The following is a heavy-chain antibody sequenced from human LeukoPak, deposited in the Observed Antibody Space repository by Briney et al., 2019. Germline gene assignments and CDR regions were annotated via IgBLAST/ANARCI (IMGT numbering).Heavy chain of an antibody. CDR3: VRDRDFGNWFDP. Sequence: PGRSLRLSCAASGFTFSDYWMTWVRQAPGKGLEWVANIKEDGSEKYYVDSVKGRFTISRDNAKNSLYLQMNSLRAEDTAVYYCVRDRDFGNWFDPWGQGTLVTVSS. D-gene: IGHD3-10*01. CDR1: GFTFSDYW. J-gene: IGHJ5*02. V-gene: IGHV3-7*01. CDR2: IKEDGSEK.